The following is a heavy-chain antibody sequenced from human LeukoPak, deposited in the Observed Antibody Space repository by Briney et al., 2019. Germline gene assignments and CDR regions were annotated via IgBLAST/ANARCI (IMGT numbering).Heavy chain of an antibody. D-gene: IGHD5-12*01. CDR3: ATPSSGYVFYYYGMDV. Sequence: SETLSLTCTVSGGSISSGGYYWSWIRQHPGKGLEWIGYIYYSGSTYYNPSLKSRVTISVDTSKNQFSLKLSSVTAADTAVYYCATPSSGYVFYYYGMDVWGQGTTVTVSS. CDR2: IYYSGST. J-gene: IGHJ6*02. CDR1: GGSISSGGYY. V-gene: IGHV4-31*03.